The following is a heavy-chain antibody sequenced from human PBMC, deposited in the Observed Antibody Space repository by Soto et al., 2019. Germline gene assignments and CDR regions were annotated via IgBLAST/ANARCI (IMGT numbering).Heavy chain of an antibody. J-gene: IGHJ4*02. V-gene: IGHV1-46*01. CDR2: IKPSGGST. D-gene: IGHD6-19*01. CDR3: ARGGGSGWYDY. CDR1: GYTFTDYY. Sequence: ASVKVSCKASGYTFTDYYIHWVRQAPGQGLEWMGMIKPSGGSTIYAQGFQGRVSMTRGTSPGTIYMELSSLRSEGTALYYCARGGGSGWYDYWGQGTLVTVSS.